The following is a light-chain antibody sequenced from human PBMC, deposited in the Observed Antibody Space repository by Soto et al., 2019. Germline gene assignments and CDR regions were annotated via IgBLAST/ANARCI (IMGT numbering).Light chain of an antibody. CDR1: SSDVGGYNY. CDR2: DVS. J-gene: IGLJ2*01. Sequence: QSVLTQPASVSGSPGQSITISCTGTSSDVGGYNYVSWYQQHPGEAPKLMIYDVSNRPSGVSNRFSGSKSGNTASLTISRLQAEDEADYYCSSYTSSSTLVVFGGGTKLTVL. CDR3: SSYTSSSTLVV. V-gene: IGLV2-14*01.